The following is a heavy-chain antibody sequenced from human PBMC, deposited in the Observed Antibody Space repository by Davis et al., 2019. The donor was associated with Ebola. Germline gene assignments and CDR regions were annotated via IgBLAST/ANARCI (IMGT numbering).Heavy chain of an antibody. Sequence: LRLSCTVSGDSIRSTGNYRSWIRQHPGKVLERNGYISYSGNTYYNPSLKSRFSISVDTSENHFSLKLSSVTAADTAIYYCARRLVATYVFDYWGRGTLVTVSS. V-gene: IGHV4-31*03. D-gene: IGHD5-12*01. CDR2: ISYSGNT. J-gene: IGHJ4*02. CDR1: GDSIRSTGNY. CDR3: ARRLVATYVFDY.